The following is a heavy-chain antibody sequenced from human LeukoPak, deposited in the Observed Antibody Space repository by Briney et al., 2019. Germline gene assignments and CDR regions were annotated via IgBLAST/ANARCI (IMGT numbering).Heavy chain of an antibody. CDR1: GGSFSGYY. D-gene: IGHD6-19*01. J-gene: IGHJ6*03. CDR3: ARVGSRWLVTDYYYYMDV. V-gene: IGHV4-34*01. CDR2: INHSGST. Sequence: KSSETLSLTCAVYGGSFSGYYWSWIRQPPGKGLEWIGEINHSGSTYYNPSLKSRVTISVDTSKNQFSLKLSSVTAADTAVYYCARVGSRWLVTDYYYYMDVWGKGTTVTVSS.